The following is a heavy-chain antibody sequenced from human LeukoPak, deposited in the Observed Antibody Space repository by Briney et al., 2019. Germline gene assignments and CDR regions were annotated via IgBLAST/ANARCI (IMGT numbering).Heavy chain of an antibody. J-gene: IGHJ4*02. CDR2: ISYDGSNK. Sequence: GGSLRLSCAASGFTFSSYAMHWVRQAPGKGLEWVAVISYDGSNKYYADSVKGRFTISRDNSKNMLYLQMNSLRAEDTAVYYCARVDCSSTSCPEGYFDYWGQGTLVTVSS. V-gene: IGHV3-30-3*01. CDR1: GFTFSSYA. CDR3: ARVDCSSTSCPEGYFDY. D-gene: IGHD2-2*01.